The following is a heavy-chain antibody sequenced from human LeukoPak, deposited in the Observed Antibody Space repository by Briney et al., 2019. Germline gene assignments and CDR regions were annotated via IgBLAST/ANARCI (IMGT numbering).Heavy chain of an antibody. CDR1: GYTLTELS. V-gene: IGHV1-24*01. J-gene: IGHJ6*02. CDR2: FDPEDGET. D-gene: IGHD3-16*01. Sequence: ASVKVSCKVSGYTLTELSMHWVRQAPGKGLEWMGGFDPEDGETIYAQEFQGRVTMTEDTSTDTAYMELSSLRSEDTAVYYCATRQGAYYYYGMDVWGQGTTVTVSS. CDR3: ATRQGAYYYYGMDV.